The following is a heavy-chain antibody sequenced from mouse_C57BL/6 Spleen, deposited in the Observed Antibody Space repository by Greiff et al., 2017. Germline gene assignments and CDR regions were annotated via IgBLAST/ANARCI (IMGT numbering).Heavy chain of an antibody. CDR3: ARGEAGAFDY. CDR2: IYPGDGDT. V-gene: IGHV1-80*01. CDR1: GYAFSSYW. D-gene: IGHD4-1*01. Sequence: QVQLKQSGAELVKPGASVKISCKASGYAFSSYWMNWVKQRPGEGLEWIGQIYPGDGDTNYNGKFKGKATLTADKSSSTAYMQLISLTSEDSAVYFGARGEAGAFDYWGQGTTLTVSS. J-gene: IGHJ2*01.